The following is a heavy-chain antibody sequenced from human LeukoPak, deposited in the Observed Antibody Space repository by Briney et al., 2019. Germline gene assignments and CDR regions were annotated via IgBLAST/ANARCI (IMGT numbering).Heavy chain of an antibody. CDR3: ARDRYSSRIAAAGPNWFDP. CDR2: INPSGGST. Sequence: ASVKVSCKASVYTFTSYYMHWVRQPPGQGLEWMGVINPSGGSTSYAQKFQGRVTMTRDTSTSTVYMELSSLRSEDTAVYYCARDRYSSRIAAAGPNWFDPWGQGTLVTVSS. V-gene: IGHV1-46*01. J-gene: IGHJ5*02. D-gene: IGHD6-13*01. CDR1: VYTFTSYY.